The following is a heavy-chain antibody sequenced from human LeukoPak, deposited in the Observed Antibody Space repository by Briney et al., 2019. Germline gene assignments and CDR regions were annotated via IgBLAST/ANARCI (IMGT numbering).Heavy chain of an antibody. Sequence: GGSLRLSCAASGFTFSNYWMHWVRQAPGKGLVWVSRINSDGSNTNYADSVKGRFTISRDNAKNSLYLQMNSLRAEDTAVYYCARIKCGGDCRGYYYYYHMDVWGKGTTVTISS. CDR2: INSDGSNT. D-gene: IGHD2-21*02. CDR1: GFTFSNYW. CDR3: ARIKCGGDCRGYYYYYHMDV. J-gene: IGHJ6*03. V-gene: IGHV3-74*01.